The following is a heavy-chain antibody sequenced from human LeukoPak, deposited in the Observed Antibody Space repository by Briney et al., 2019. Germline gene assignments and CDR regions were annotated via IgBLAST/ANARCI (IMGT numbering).Heavy chain of an antibody. V-gene: IGHV1-46*01. CDR1: GYTFTSYY. D-gene: IGHD3-22*01. Sequence: ASVKVSCKASGYTFTSYYMHWVRQAPGQGLEWMGIINPSGGSTSYAQKFQGRVTITRNTSISTAYMELSSLRPEDTAVYYCARGTTSGYYREDWFDPWGQGTLVTVSS. CDR2: INPSGGST. J-gene: IGHJ5*02. CDR3: ARGTTSGYYREDWFDP.